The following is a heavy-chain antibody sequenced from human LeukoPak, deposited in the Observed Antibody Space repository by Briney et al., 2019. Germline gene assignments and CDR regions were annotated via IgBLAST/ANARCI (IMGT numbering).Heavy chain of an antibody. V-gene: IGHV4-4*07. CDR1: GGSMNSYF. CDR2: TYHTGST. J-gene: IGHJ5*02. D-gene: IGHD3-10*01. Sequence: SETLSLTCSVSGGSMNSYFWSWIRQSAGKGLEWIGRTYHTGSTTYNPTFKTRVIMSVDLANNRCSLKLTSVTAADTATYYCARASYYGAGNSPFDPWGQGTLVTVSS. CDR3: ARASYYGAGNSPFDP.